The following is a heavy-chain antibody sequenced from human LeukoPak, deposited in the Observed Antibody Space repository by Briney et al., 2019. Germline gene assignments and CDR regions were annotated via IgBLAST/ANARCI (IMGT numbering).Heavy chain of an antibody. Sequence: SETLSLTCDVSGGSISNTNWWSWVRQPPGQGLEWIGEVPLAGQTNYNPSLKSRVTISVDKSKNQFSLKLSSVTAAETAVYYCASRTLAAAGTFWYFQHWGQGTLVTVSS. CDR1: GGSISNTNW. CDR3: ASRTLAAAGTFWYFQH. D-gene: IGHD6-13*01. CDR2: VPLAGQT. V-gene: IGHV4-4*02. J-gene: IGHJ1*01.